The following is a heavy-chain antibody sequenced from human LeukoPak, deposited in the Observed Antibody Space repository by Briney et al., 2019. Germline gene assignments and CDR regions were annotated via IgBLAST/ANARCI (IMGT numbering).Heavy chain of an antibody. D-gene: IGHD4-17*01. CDR3: ATSYGDYPNDAFDI. CDR1: GFTFSSYW. Sequence: PGGSLRLSCAASGFTFSSYWVSWVRQAPGKGLEWVANIKQGGSEKYYVDSVKGRFTISRDNAKNSLYLQMNSLRAEDTAVYYCATSYGDYPNDAFDIWGQGTMVTVSS. J-gene: IGHJ3*02. CDR2: IKQGGSEK. V-gene: IGHV3-7*01.